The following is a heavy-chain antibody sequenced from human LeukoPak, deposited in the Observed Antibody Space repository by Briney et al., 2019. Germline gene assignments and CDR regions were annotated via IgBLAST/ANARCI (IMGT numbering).Heavy chain of an antibody. D-gene: IGHD1-26*01. V-gene: IGHV4-38-2*02. J-gene: IGHJ4*02. CDR2: IYHSGST. CDR1: GYSISSGYY. Sequence: SETLSLTCTVSGYSISSGYYWGWIRQPPGKGLEWIGSIYHSGSTYYNPSLKSRVTISVDTSKNQFSLKLSSVTAADTAVYYCAREGGSYRDYFDYWGQGTLVTVSS. CDR3: AREGGSYRDYFDY.